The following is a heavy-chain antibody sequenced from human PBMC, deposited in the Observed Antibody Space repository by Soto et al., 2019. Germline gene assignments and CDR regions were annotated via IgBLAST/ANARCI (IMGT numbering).Heavy chain of an antibody. Sequence: GESLKISCAASGFTFSSYWMHWVRQAPGKGLVWVSRINSDGSSTSYADSVKGRFTISRDNAKNTLYLQMNSLRAEDTAVYYCARDCTNGVCYDAFDIWGQGTMVTVSS. CDR1: GFTFSSYW. CDR2: INSDGSST. CDR3: ARDCTNGVCYDAFDI. D-gene: IGHD2-8*01. J-gene: IGHJ3*02. V-gene: IGHV3-74*01.